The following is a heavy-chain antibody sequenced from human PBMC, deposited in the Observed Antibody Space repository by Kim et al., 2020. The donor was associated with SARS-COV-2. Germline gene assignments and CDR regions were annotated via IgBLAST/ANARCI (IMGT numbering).Heavy chain of an antibody. Sequence: GGSLRLSCAASGFTFSSYVMHWVRQAPGKGLEWVAVIWYDGSNKYYADSVKGRFTISRDNSKNTLYLQMNSLRAEDTAVYYCAREFKADSSGMHSVFDYWGQGTLVTVSS. D-gene: IGHD3-22*01. CDR3: AREFKADSSGMHSVFDY. J-gene: IGHJ4*02. CDR1: GFTFSSYV. V-gene: IGHV3-33*01. CDR2: IWYDGSNK.